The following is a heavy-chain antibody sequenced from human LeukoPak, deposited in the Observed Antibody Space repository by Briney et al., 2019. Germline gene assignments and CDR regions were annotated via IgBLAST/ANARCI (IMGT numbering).Heavy chain of an antibody. CDR1: GFTFSSYA. J-gene: IGHJ4*02. V-gene: IGHV3-64*01. Sequence: GGSLRLSCVASGFTFSSYAMHWVRQAPGKGVEYVSAISSNGGSTYYANSVKDRFTISRDNANNSLYLQMNSLRAEDTAVYYCARGHWLDSFDHWGQGTLVTVSS. CDR2: ISSNGGST. CDR3: ARGHWLDSFDH. D-gene: IGHD6-19*01.